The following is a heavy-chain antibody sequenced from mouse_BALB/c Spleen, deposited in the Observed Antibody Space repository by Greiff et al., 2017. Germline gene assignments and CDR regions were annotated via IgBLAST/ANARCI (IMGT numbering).Heavy chain of an antibody. CDR2: IWGDGST. CDR1: GFSLTGYG. Sequence: QVQLKESGPGLVAPSQSLSITCTVSGFSLTGYGVNWVRQPPGKGLEWLGMIWGDGSTDYNSALKSRLSISKDNSKSQVFLKMNSLQTDDTARYYCARDRGLRHYAMDYWGQGTSVTVSS. J-gene: IGHJ4*01. D-gene: IGHD2-4*01. V-gene: IGHV2-6-7*01. CDR3: ARDRGLRHYAMDY.